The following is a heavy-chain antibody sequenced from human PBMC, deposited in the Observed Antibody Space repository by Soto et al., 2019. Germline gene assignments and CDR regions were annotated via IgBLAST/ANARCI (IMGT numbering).Heavy chain of an antibody. CDR2: IYYSGST. V-gene: IGHV4-59*01. D-gene: IGHD3-9*01. Sequence: SETLSLTCTVSGGSISSYYWSWIRQPPGKGLEWIGYIYYSGSTNYNPSLKSRVTISVDTSKNQFSLKLSSVTAADTAVYYCARGIVVLRYFDWLPDYMEVWGKGTTVTVSS. J-gene: IGHJ6*03. CDR1: GGSISSYY. CDR3: ARGIVVLRYFDWLPDYMEV.